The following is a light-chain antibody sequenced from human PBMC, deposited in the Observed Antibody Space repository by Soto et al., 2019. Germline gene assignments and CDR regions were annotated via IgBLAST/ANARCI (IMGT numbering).Light chain of an antibody. CDR2: GNS. CDR1: SSDIGGYNY. CDR3: QSYDSSLSGYVV. J-gene: IGLJ2*01. Sequence: QSALTQPASMSGSPGQSITISCTGTSSDIGGYNYISWYQQLPGTAPKLLIYGNSNRPSGVPDRFSGSKSGTSASLAITGLQAEDEADYYCQSYDSSLSGYVVFGGGTKLTVL. V-gene: IGLV1-40*01.